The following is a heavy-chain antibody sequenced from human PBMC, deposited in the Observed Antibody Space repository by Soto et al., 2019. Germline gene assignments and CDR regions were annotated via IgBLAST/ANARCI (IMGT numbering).Heavy chain of an antibody. CDR3: MLGSGWKDFDY. CDR2: IYHGGTT. J-gene: IGHJ4*02. V-gene: IGHV4-4*02. D-gene: IGHD3-22*01. Sequence: SETLSLTCTVSGDSISSTSWWSWVRQSPGKGLEWIGDIYHGGTTNYNPSLKSRVTISVDTSKNQFSLKLSSVTAADTAVYYCMLGSGWKDFDYWGQGTLVTVSS. CDR1: GDSISSTSW.